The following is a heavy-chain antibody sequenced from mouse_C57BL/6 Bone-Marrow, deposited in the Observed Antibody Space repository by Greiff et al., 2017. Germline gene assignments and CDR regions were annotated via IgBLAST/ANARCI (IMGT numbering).Heavy chain of an antibody. Sequence: EVKLQESGPELVKPGASVKIPCKASGYTFTDYNMDWVKQSHGKSLEWIGDINPNNGGTIYNQKFKGKATLTVDKSSSTAYMELRSLTSEDTAVYYCARHDYDDLYFDYWGQGTTLTVSS. CDR3: ARHDYDDLYFDY. CDR1: GYTFTDYN. V-gene: IGHV1-18*01. J-gene: IGHJ2*01. CDR2: INPNNGGT. D-gene: IGHD2-4*01.